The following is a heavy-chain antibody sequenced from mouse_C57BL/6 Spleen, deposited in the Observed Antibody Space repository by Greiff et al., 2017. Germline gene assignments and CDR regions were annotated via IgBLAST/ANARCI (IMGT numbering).Heavy chain of an antibody. CDR3: ARDRLRRGYFDV. CDR2: IYPGDGDT. J-gene: IGHJ1*03. Sequence: QVQLQQSGAELVKPGASVKISCKASGYAFSSYWMNWVKQRPGKGLEWIGQIYPGDGDTNYNGKFKGKATLTADKSSSTAYMQLSSLTSEDSAVYVCARDRLRRGYFDVWGTGTTVTVSS. V-gene: IGHV1-80*01. CDR1: GYAFSSYW. D-gene: IGHD2-2*01.